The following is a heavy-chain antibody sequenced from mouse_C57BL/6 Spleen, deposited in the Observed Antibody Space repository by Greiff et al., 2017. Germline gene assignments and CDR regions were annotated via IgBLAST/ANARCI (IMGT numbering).Heavy chain of an antibody. CDR1: GYSFTGYF. J-gene: IGHJ4*01. CDR2: INPYNGDT. CDR3: ARDYGSSYYAMDY. V-gene: IGHV1-20*01. D-gene: IGHD1-1*01. Sequence: VQLQQSGPELVKPGDSVKISCKASGYSFTGYFMNWVMQSHGKSLEWIGRINPYNGDTFYNQKFKGKATLTVDKSSSTAHMELQSLTSEDSAVXYGARDYGSSYYAMDYWGQGTSVTVSS.